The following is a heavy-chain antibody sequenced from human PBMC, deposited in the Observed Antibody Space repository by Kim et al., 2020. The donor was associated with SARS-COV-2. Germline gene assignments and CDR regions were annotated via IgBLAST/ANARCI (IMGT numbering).Heavy chain of an antibody. CDR2: INSDGSST. J-gene: IGHJ6*02. Sequence: GGSLRLSCAASGFTFSSYWMHWVRQAPGKGLVWVSRINSDGSSTSYADSVKGRFTISRDNAKNTLYLQMNSLRAEDTAVYYCARVGGCYGNGLDVWGQGTTVTVSS. CDR3: ARVGGCYGNGLDV. D-gene: IGHD1-26*01. V-gene: IGHV3-74*01. CDR1: GFTFSSYW.